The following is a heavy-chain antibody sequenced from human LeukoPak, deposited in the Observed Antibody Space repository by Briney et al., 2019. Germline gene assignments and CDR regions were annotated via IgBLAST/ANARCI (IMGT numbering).Heavy chain of an antibody. CDR3: ARQGSAAHDAFDI. CDR1: GGSISSSSYY. CDR2: IYYSGST. D-gene: IGHD2-2*01. Sequence: SETLSLTCTVSGGSISSSSYYWGWIRQLPGKGPEWIGSIYYSGSTYYNPSLKSRVTISVDTSKNQFSLKLSSVTAADTAVYYCARQGSAAHDAFDIWGQGTMVTVSS. J-gene: IGHJ3*02. V-gene: IGHV4-39*01.